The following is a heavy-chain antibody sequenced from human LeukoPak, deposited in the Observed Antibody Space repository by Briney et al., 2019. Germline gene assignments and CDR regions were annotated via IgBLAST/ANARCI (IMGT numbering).Heavy chain of an antibody. Sequence: SETLSLTCTVSGGSISSGGYYWSWIRQPPGTGLEWIGYIYHSGSTYYNPSLKSRVTISVDRSKNQFSLKLSSVTAADTAVYYCARQEQQLVPGYFDYWGQGTLVTVSS. CDR2: IYHSGST. D-gene: IGHD6-13*01. CDR1: GGSISSGGYY. J-gene: IGHJ4*02. CDR3: ARQEQQLVPGYFDY. V-gene: IGHV4-30-2*01.